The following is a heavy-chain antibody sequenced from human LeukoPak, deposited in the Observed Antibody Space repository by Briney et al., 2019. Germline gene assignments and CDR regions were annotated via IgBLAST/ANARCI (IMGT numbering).Heavy chain of an antibody. J-gene: IGHJ4*01. CDR2: INPSGGYT. V-gene: IGHV1-46*01. CDR1: GYSFTSYY. CDR3: ARRNYGDHLDY. D-gene: IGHD4-17*01. Sequence: ASVKVSCKASGYSFTSYYIHWVRQAPGQGLEWMGIINPSGGYTSYAQKFQDRVTMTRDTSTSIVYMEVGSLRSDDTAVYYCARRNYGDHLDYWGQGTLVTVSS.